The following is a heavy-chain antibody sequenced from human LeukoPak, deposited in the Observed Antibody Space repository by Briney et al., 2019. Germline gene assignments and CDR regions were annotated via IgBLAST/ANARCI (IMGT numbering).Heavy chain of an antibody. J-gene: IGHJ4*02. V-gene: IGHV5-10-1*01. CDR2: IDPSDSYT. CDR3: ARRRGYSGYCSGGSCYPSLYYFDY. Sequence: GESLRISCKGSGYSFTSYWISWVRQMPGKGLERIGRIDPSDSYTNYSPSFQGHVTISADKSISTAYLQWSSLKASDTAMYYCARRRGYSGYCSGGSCYPSLYYFDYWGQGTLVTVSS. D-gene: IGHD2-15*01. CDR1: GYSFTSYW.